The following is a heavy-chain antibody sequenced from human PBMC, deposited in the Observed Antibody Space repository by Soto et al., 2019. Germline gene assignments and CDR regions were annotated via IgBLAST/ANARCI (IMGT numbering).Heavy chain of an antibody. J-gene: IGHJ4*02. CDR2: ISYDGSNK. V-gene: IGHV3-30*18. Sequence: QVQLVESGGGVVQPGRSLRLSCAASGFTFSSYGMHWVRQAPGKGLEWVAVISYDGSNKYYADSVKGRFTISRDNSKNTPYLHMNSLRAEDTAVYYCAKPRQITSLLLYYFDYWGQGTLVTVSS. D-gene: IGHD2-15*01. CDR1: GFTFSSYG. CDR3: AKPRQITSLLLYYFDY.